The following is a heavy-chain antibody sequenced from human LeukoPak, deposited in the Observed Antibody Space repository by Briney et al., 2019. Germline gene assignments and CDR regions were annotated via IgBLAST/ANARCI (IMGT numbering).Heavy chain of an antibody. Sequence: GGSLRLSCATSGFTFSAYEMNWGRQAPGKGLVWVSRINSDGSSTSYADSVKGRFTISRDNAKNTLCLQMNSLRAEDTAVYYCARGLYSSSSIVTVYWGQGTLVTVSS. CDR1: GFTFSAYE. V-gene: IGHV3-74*01. CDR2: INSDGSST. D-gene: IGHD6-13*01. J-gene: IGHJ4*02. CDR3: ARGLYSSSSIVTVY.